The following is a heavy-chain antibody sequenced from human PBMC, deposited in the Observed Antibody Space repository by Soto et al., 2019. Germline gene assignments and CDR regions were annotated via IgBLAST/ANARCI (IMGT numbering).Heavy chain of an antibody. D-gene: IGHD3-22*01. CDR3: AKIDGYFDY. J-gene: IGHJ4*02. CDR1: GFTLINTG. Sequence: PLRVSLEGSGFTLINTGLSCVRQAPLHVLEWVSSITCNGDTTYYADSVKGRFTIYRDNSKSTLYLQMNRLRAEDTAVYYCAKIDGYFDYWGQGSLVTVSS. V-gene: IGHV3-23*01. CDR2: ITCNGDTT.